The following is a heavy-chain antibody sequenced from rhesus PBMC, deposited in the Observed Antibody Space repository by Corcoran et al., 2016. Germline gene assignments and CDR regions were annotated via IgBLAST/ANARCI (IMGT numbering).Heavy chain of an antibody. CDR3: ARYSTVAVRYFDY. J-gene: IGHJ4*01. D-gene: IGHD5-24*01. V-gene: IGHV4-147*01. CDR2: IYGGSGST. Sequence: QVQLQESGPGLVKPSETLSLTCAVSGGSITTNSWRWIRQCQGKGLEWIGIIYGGSGSTSYNSSLNSRVTISTDTSKNQFSLKLTSVTAADTAVYYFARYSTVAVRYFDYWGQGVLVTVSS. CDR1: GGSITTNS.